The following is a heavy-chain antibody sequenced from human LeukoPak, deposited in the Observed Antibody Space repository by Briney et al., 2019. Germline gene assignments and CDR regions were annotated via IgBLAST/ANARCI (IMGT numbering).Heavy chain of an antibody. CDR1: GFTFSSYE. CDR2: ISSSGTTI. V-gene: IGHV3-48*03. J-gene: IGHJ5*02. Sequence: PGGSLRLSCAASGFTFSSYEMNWVRQAPGRGVEWVSYISSSGTTIYYADSVKGRFTISRDNAKNSLYLQMISLRVEDTALYYCTREGDLALAAYDSWGQGTLVTVSS. D-gene: IGHD3-16*01. CDR3: TREGDLALAAYDS.